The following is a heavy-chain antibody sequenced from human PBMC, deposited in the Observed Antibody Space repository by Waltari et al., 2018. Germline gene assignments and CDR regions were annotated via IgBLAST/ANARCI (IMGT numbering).Heavy chain of an antibody. Sequence: QVQLLESCGGVVQPGGCVRLSCAASGLTFSSQGMHGGRQARGKGLEWVAFIRYDGSNKYYADSVKGRFTISRDNSKNTLYLQMNSLRAEDTAVYYCAKVVQYPDAFDIWGQGTMVTVSS. J-gene: IGHJ3*02. D-gene: IGHD2-2*01. CDR3: AKVVQYPDAFDI. CDR1: GLTFSSQG. CDR2: IRYDGSNK. V-gene: IGHV3-30*02.